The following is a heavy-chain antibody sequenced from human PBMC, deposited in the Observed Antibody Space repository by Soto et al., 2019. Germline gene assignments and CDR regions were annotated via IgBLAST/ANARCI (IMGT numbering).Heavy chain of an antibody. CDR3: ARHRPVYFDY. V-gene: IGHV4-59*08. Sequence: QVQLQESGPGLVKPSETLSLTCTVSGGSISSYYWRWIRQPPGKGLEWIGYIYYSGSTIYNPSLKSRVTISVDTSKNQFSLKLSSVTAADTAVYYCARHRPVYFDYWGQGTLVTVSS. CDR1: GGSISSYY. CDR2: IYYSGST. J-gene: IGHJ4*02.